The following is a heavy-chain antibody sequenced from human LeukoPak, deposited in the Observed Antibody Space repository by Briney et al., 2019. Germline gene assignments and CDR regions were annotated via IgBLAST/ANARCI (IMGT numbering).Heavy chain of an antibody. Sequence: PGGSLRLSCAASGFNFGGYWSWIRQPPGKGLEWIGYISYSGSTNYNPSLKSRVTISIDTTNNQFSLKLSSVTAADTAMYYCARGREYGPWGQGTLVTVSS. D-gene: IGHD3-10*01. CDR2: ISYSGST. J-gene: IGHJ5*02. CDR3: ARGREYGP. CDR1: GFNFGGY. V-gene: IGHV4-59*01.